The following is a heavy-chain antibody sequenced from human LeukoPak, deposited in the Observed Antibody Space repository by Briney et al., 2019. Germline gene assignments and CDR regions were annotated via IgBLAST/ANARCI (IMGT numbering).Heavy chain of an antibody. V-gene: IGHV1-2*04. CDR1: GYTFTGYY. Sequence: ASVKVSCKASGYTFTGYYMHWVRQAPGQGLEWMGWINPNSGGTNYAQKFQGWVTMTRDTSISTAYMELSRLRSDDTAVYYCALHRGRVTMIVVVKGAFDIWGQGTMVTVSS. J-gene: IGHJ3*02. CDR3: ALHRGRVTMIVVVKGAFDI. CDR2: INPNSGGT. D-gene: IGHD3-22*01.